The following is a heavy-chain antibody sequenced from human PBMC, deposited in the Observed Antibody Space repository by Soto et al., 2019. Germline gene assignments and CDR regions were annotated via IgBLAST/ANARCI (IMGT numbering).Heavy chain of an antibody. Sequence: QVQLVQSGAEVKKPGSSVKVSCKASGGTFSSYAISWVRQAPGQGLEWMGGIIPIFGTANYVQKFQGRVTIAADESTSTANMELSSLRSEDTAVYYCAREMGQLVGSVYFQHWGQGTLVTVSS. CDR2: IIPIFGTA. V-gene: IGHV1-69*12. J-gene: IGHJ1*01. CDR1: GGTFSSYA. D-gene: IGHD6-6*01. CDR3: AREMGQLVGSVYFQH.